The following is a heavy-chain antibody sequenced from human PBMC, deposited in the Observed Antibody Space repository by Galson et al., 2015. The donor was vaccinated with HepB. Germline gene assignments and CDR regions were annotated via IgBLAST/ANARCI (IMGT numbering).Heavy chain of an antibody. V-gene: IGHV3-23*01. CDR2: ISGSGGST. Sequence: SLRLSCAASGFTFSSYSMNWVRQAPGEGLEWVSAISGSGGSTYYADSVKGRFTISRDNSKNTLYLQMNSLRAEDTAVYYCAKGIYGSGSYFPPPSFDYWGQGTLVTVSS. CDR3: AKGIYGSGSYFPPPSFDY. CDR1: GFTFSSYS. D-gene: IGHD3-10*01. J-gene: IGHJ4*02.